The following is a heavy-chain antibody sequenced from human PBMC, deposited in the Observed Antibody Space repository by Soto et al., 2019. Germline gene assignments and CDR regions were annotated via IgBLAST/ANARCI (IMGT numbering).Heavy chain of an antibody. CDR1: GYTFTSYG. V-gene: IGHV1-18*01. CDR2: ISAYNGNT. J-gene: IGHJ3*02. Sequence: ASVKVSCKASGYTFTSYGISWVRQAPGQGLEWMGWISAYNGNTNYAQKLQGRVTMTTDTSTSTAYMELRSLRSDDTAVYYCERDIRRMKMYYDFWSGYYGGAFDIWGQGTMVTVSS. CDR3: ERDIRRMKMYYDFWSGYYGGAFDI. D-gene: IGHD3-3*01.